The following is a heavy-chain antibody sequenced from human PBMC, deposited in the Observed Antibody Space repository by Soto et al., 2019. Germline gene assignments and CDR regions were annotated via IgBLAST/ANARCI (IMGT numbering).Heavy chain of an antibody. CDR1: GGSISRYY. Sequence: SETLSLTCTVSGGSISRYYWNWIRQPPGKGLEWIGYIYYSGSTNYNPSLKSRVTISVDTSKNQFSLKLSSVTAADTAVYYCARDQGSGSYYGWFDPWGQGTLVTVSS. J-gene: IGHJ5*02. V-gene: IGHV4-59*01. CDR2: IYYSGST. CDR3: ARDQGSGSYYGWFDP. D-gene: IGHD3-10*01.